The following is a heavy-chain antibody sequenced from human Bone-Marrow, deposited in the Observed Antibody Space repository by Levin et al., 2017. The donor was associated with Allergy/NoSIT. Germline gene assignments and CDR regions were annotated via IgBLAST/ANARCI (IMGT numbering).Heavy chain of an antibody. V-gene: IGHV4-30-2*01. Sequence: SETLSLTCAVSGDSIISNSYSWSWIRQPPGKGLEWIGNIYHSGSTYYNPSLKSRVTISVDRSKNHFSLTLTSVTAADTAVYYCARGGGTYYPKPFDYWGQGTLVTVSS. CDR1: GDSIISNSYS. J-gene: IGHJ4*02. CDR2: IYHSGST. D-gene: IGHD1-26*01. CDR3: ARGGGTYYPKPFDY.